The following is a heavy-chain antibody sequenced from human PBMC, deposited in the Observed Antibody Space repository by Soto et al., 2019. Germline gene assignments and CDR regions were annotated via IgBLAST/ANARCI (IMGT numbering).Heavy chain of an antibody. J-gene: IGHJ4*02. V-gene: IGHV4-4*07. CDR2: IYSSEII. CDR3: ATVSYVGGTDY. D-gene: IGHD5-18*01. Sequence: QVQLQESGAGLVKPSETLSLTCNVSGVSISSFYWSWIRQPAGKGLEWIGRIYSSEIINYNPSLKSLVIMSLDTSKNPFSLKLTSVTAADTAVYFCATVSYVGGTDYWGQGILVTVSS. CDR1: GVSISSFY.